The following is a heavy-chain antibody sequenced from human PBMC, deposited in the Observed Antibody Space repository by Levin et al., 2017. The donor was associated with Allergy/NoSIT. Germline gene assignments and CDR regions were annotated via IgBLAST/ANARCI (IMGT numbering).Heavy chain of an antibody. CDR3: ARSWRMESAGCGDLNNFDY. CDR1: GYTFSSFY. D-gene: IGHD1-1*01. Sequence: SSVKVSCKASGYTFSSFYMHWVRQAPGQGLEWMGIINPSDGSTSYAQKFQGRVTMTRDTSPSTVYMSLSSLTFEDTAMSYCARSWRMESAGCGDLNNFDYWGQGTLVTVSS. V-gene: IGHV1-46*01. CDR2: INPSDGST. J-gene: IGHJ4*02.